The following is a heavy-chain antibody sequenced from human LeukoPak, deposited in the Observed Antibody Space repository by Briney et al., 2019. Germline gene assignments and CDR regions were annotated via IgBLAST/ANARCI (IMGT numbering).Heavy chain of an antibody. D-gene: IGHD6-19*01. CDR2: INHRGRT. J-gene: IGHJ4*03. V-gene: IGHV4-34*01. CDR3: ARGTGIAVAGKSHFDK. Sequence: PSETLTQTCAVYGGSLSGYYWSWIRQPPGKGLEWIGEINHRGRTNYNPSLESTVTISVDTSKNQFSLKLSSVTAADTAVYYCARGTGIAVAGKSHFDKWGPG. CDR1: GGSLSGYY.